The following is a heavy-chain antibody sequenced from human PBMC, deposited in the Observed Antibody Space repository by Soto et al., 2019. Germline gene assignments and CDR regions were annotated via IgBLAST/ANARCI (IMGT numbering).Heavy chain of an antibody. J-gene: IGHJ6*02. CDR1: GFTFSSYA. CDR3: ARDFRDGSGRHYYYYYGMDV. Sequence: GGSLRLSCAASGFTFSSYAMHWVRQAPGKGLEWVAVISYDGSNKYYADSVKGRFTISRDNSKNTLYLQMNSLRAEDTAVYYCARDFRDGSGRHYYYYYGMDVWGQGTTVTVSS. CDR2: ISYDGSNK. V-gene: IGHV3-30-3*01. D-gene: IGHD3-10*01.